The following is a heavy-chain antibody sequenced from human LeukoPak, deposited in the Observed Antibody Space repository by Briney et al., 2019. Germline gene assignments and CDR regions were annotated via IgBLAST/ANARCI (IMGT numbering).Heavy chain of an antibody. CDR3: ARDRFEQQRGFDY. CDR2: INPSGGST. D-gene: IGHD6-13*01. Sequence: ASVKVSCKASGYTFTSYYMHWARHAPGEAFEWMGIINPSGGSTSCAQKFQGRVTMTRDTSTSTVYMELSSLRSEDTAVYYCARDRFEQQRGFDYWGEGTLVTVSS. J-gene: IGHJ4*02. V-gene: IGHV1-46*01. CDR1: GYTFTSYY.